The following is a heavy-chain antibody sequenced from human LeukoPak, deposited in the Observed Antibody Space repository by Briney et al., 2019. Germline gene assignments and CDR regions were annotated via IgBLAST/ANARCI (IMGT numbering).Heavy chain of an antibody. CDR2: ISAHNGNT. CDR3: ARQARPYNPFDY. J-gene: IGHJ4*02. Sequence: ASVKVSCKTSGYTCNNYDISWVRQAPGQGLEWMGWISAHNGNTNYAQKFQGRVTMTTDTSTSTASMNLRSLRSDDTAVYYCARQARPYNPFDYWGQGTLVTVSS. D-gene: IGHD1-14*01. CDR1: GYTCNNYD. V-gene: IGHV1-18*01.